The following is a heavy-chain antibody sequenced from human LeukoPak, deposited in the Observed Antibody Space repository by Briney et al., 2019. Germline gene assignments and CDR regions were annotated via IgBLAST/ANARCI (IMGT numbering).Heavy chain of an antibody. CDR2: ISATGSGT. Sequence: GGSLRLSCAASGFTFSSYAMSWVGQAQGKGLEWVSAISATGSGTYYADSVKGRFTISRDNSKNTLYLQMNSLRAEDTAVYYCASSLSGYYYYGMDVWGQGTTVTVSS. CDR3: ASSLSGYYYYGMDV. V-gene: IGHV3-23*01. CDR1: GFTFSSYA. D-gene: IGHD3-16*02. J-gene: IGHJ6*02.